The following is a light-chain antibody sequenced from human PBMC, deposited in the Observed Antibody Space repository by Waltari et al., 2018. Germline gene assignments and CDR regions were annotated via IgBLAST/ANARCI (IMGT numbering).Light chain of an antibody. CDR1: AAISNY. CDR2: AAS. Sequence: DIQMTQSPSAMSASVGDRVPITCRASAAISNYLAWFQQKPGQAPKRLIYAASNLQPGVPSRFSGSGSGTEFTLTISSLQPEDFATYYCLQHNSDPQTFGQGTKLETK. CDR3: LQHNSDPQT. J-gene: IGKJ2*01. V-gene: IGKV1-17*03.